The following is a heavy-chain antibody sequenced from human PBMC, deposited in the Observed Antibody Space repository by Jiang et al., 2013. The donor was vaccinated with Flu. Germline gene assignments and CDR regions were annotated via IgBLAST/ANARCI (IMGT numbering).Heavy chain of an antibody. V-gene: IGHV3-30*04. D-gene: IGHD3-10*01. J-gene: IGHJ4*02. CDR1: GFTFSSYA. CDR2: ISYDGSNK. Sequence: VQLVESGGGVVQPGRSLRLSCAASGFTFSSYAMHWVRQAPGKGLEWVAVISYDGSNKYYADSVKGRFTISRDNSKNTLYLQMNSLRAEDTAVYYCAREGAANMVRGVIMVGGLDYGAREPWSPSPQ. CDR3: AREGAANMVRGVIMVGGLDY.